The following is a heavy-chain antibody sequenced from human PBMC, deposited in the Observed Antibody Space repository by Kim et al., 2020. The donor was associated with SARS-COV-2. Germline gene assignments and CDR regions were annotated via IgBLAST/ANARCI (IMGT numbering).Heavy chain of an antibody. J-gene: IGHJ4*02. Sequence: NYAQKFQGRVTITADESTSTAYMELSSLRSADTAVYYCARLRSSSPGGDYWGQGTLVTVSS. D-gene: IGHD6-6*01. V-gene: IGHV1-69*01. CDR3: ARLRSSSPGGDY.